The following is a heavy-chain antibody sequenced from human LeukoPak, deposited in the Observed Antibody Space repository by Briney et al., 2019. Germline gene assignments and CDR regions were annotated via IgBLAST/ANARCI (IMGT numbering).Heavy chain of an antibody. V-gene: IGHV4-34*01. CDR1: GGSFSGYY. CDR2: INHSGST. Sequence: SETLSLTCAVYGGSFSGYYWSWIRQPPGKGLEWIGEINHSGSTNYNPSLKSRVTISVDTSKNQFSLKLSSVTAADTAVYYCARDKRRLPAPPLYYYYGMDVWGQGTTVTVSS. CDR3: ARDKRRLPAPPLYYYYGMDV. J-gene: IGHJ6*02. D-gene: IGHD1-1*01.